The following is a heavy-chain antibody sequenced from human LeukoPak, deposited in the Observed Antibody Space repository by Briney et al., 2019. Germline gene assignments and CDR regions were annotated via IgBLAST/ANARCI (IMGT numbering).Heavy chain of an antibody. V-gene: IGHV3-21*01. Sequence: GGSLRLSCAASGFTFSSYSMNWVRQAPGKGLEWVSSISSSSSYIYYADSVKGRFTISRDNAKNSLYPQMNSLRAEDTAVYHCARDRDAAATFPYYYYYYMDVWGKGTTVTVSS. CDR2: ISSSSSYI. J-gene: IGHJ6*03. CDR3: ARDRDAAATFPYYYYYYMDV. D-gene: IGHD6-13*01. CDR1: GFTFSSYS.